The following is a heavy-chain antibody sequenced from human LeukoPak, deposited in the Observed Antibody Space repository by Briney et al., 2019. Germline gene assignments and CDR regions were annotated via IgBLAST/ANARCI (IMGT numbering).Heavy chain of an antibody. V-gene: IGHV3-7*01. CDR2: IKQDGSEK. CDR3: ARVGIYGDYNRYFDY. Sequence: GGSLRLSCAASGFTFSSYWMSWVRQAPGKGLEWVANIKQDGSEKYYVDSVKGRFTISRDNAKNSLYLQMNSLRAEDTAVYSCARVGIYGDYNRYFDYWGQGTLVTVSS. D-gene: IGHD4-17*01. CDR1: GFTFSSYW. J-gene: IGHJ4*02.